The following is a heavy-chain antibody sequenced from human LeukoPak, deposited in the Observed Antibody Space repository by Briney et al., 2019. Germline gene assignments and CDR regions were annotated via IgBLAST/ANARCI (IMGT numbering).Heavy chain of an antibody. CDR2: IIPIFGTA. J-gene: IGHJ4*02. D-gene: IGHD3-22*01. CDR1: GGTFSSHA. Sequence: GASVKVSCKASGGTFSSHAISWVRQAPGQGLEWMGGIIPIFGTANYAQKFQGRVTITADESTSTAYMELSSLRSEDTAVYYCASERDYYDSSGYYYFDYWGQGTLVTVSS. CDR3: ASERDYYDSSGYYYFDY. V-gene: IGHV1-69*13.